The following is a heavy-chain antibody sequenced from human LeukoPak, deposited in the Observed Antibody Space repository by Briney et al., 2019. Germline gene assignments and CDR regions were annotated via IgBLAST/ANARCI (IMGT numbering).Heavy chain of an antibody. V-gene: IGHV4-38-2*02. CDR3: VRDRFSSAWYEFDS. CDR2: IYHSGST. Sequence: SETLSLTCTVSGYSISSGYYWGWIRQPPGKGLEWIGSIYHSGSTDYNPSLRSRVTISVDTSKNHFSLQLNSVTAADTAVYYCVRDRFSSAWYEFDSWGQGALVTVSS. J-gene: IGHJ4*02. D-gene: IGHD6-19*01. CDR1: GYSISSGYY.